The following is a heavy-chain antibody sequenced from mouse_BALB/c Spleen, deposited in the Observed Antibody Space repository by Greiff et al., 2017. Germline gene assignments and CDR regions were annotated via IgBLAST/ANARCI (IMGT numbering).Heavy chain of an antibody. CDR3: ARDMEGQYYFDY. CDR2: IRNKANGYTT. V-gene: IGHV7-3*02. D-gene: IGHD3-3*01. J-gene: IGHJ2*01. Sequence: DVHLVESGGGLVQPGGSLRLSCATSGFTFTDYYMSWVRQPPGKALEWLGFIRNKANGYTTEYSASVKGRFTISRDNSQSILYLQMNTLRAEDSATYYCARDMEGQYYFDYWGQGTTLTVSS. CDR1: GFTFTDYY.